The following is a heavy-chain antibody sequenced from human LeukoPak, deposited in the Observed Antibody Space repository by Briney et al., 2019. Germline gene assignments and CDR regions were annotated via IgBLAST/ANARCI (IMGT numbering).Heavy chain of an antibody. V-gene: IGHV1-69*05. D-gene: IGHD6-19*01. CDR1: GGTFSSYA. CDR2: IIPIFGTA. J-gene: IGHJ5*02. Sequence: ASVKVSCKASGGTFSSYAISWVRQAPGQGLEWMGGIIPIFGTANYAQKFQGRVTITTDESTSTAYMELSSLRSEDTAVYYCARGLRGQWLNNWFDPWGQGTLVTVSS. CDR3: ARGLRGQWLNNWFDP.